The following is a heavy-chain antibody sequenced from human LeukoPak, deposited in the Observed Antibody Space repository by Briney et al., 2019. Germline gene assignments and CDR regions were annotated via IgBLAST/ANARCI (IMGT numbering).Heavy chain of an antibody. D-gene: IGHD3-10*01. CDR1: GGSISSSSYY. Sequence: PSETLSLTCTVSGGSISSSSYYWGWIRQPPGKGLELIGSIYYSGTTYYNRSLRSRVTISVDTSKNQFSLRLSSVTAADTAVYYCAGLFDSGRHGDYCGQGTLVTVSA. CDR2: IYYSGTT. J-gene: IGHJ4*02. V-gene: IGHV4-39*01. CDR3: AGLFDSGRHGDY.